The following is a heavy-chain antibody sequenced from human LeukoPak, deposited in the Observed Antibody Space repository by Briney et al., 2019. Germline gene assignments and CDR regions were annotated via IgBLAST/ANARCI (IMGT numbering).Heavy chain of an antibody. J-gene: IGHJ4*02. CDR2: ISSSGGKV. V-gene: IGHV3-11*04. CDR1: GFTFSDYY. D-gene: IGHD3-9*01. Sequence: GGSLRLSCAASGFTFSDYYMSWIRQAPGKGLEWVSYISSSGGKVYYADSVKGRFTISRDNAKNSLYLQMNSLRAEDTAVYYCARDTGYYDTPYFDYWGQGTLVTVSS. CDR3: ARDTGYYDTPYFDY.